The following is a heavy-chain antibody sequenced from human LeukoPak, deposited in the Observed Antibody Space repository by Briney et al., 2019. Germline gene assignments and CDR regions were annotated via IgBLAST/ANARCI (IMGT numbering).Heavy chain of an antibody. CDR3: ASSVAGRGECFDP. V-gene: IGHV4-4*07. D-gene: IGHD6-19*01. CDR1: GGPINSYY. Sequence: SETLSLTCTVSGGPINSYYWGWIRQPAGKGLEWIGRIYTTGSTHYNPSLKSRVTISVDTSKNQFSLKLTSVTAADTAMYYCASSVAGRGECFDPWGQGTLVTVSS. CDR2: IYTTGST. J-gene: IGHJ5*02.